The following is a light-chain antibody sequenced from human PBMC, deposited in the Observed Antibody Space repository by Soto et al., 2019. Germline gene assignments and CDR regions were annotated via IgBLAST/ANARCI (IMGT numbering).Light chain of an antibody. CDR1: SSNIGSNP. CDR2: SND. CDR3: AAWDDSLSGWV. J-gene: IGLJ3*02. Sequence: QSVLTQPPSASGTPGQRVTISCSGSSSNIGSNPVNWYQQLPGTAPKLLIYSNDQRPSGVPDRFSGSKSGTSVSLAISGLQSEDEADYYCAAWDDSLSGWVIGGGTQLTVL. V-gene: IGLV1-44*01.